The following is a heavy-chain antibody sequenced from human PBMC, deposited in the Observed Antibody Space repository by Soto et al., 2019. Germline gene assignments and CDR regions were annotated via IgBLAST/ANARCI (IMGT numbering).Heavy chain of an antibody. V-gene: IGHV3-30*13. J-gene: IGHJ4*02. Sequence: QVQLVESGGGVVQPGRSLRLSCVASGFTLSGHGMHWVRQAPGKGLEWVAVITYDGSEIHYSDSVKGRFTISRDTSTNRGYRQMNSLKSDDTARYYCARATGYGYYRVADYWGQGNLVTASS. CDR1: GFTLSGHG. D-gene: IGHD1-26*01. CDR3: ARATGYGYYRVADY. CDR2: ITYDGSEI.